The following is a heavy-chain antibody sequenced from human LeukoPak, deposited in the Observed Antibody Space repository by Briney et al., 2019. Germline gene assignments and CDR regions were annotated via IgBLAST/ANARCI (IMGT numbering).Heavy chain of an antibody. J-gene: IGHJ4*02. CDR2: INHSGST. CDR1: GGSFSGYY. CDR3: AGMTFYFDY. Sequence: SSETLSLTCAVYGGSFSGYYWSWIRQPPGKGLEWIGEINHSGSTNYNPSLKSRVTISVDTSKNQFSLKLSSVTAADTAVYYCAGMTFYFDYWGQGTLVTVSS. D-gene: IGHD2-21*02. V-gene: IGHV4-34*01.